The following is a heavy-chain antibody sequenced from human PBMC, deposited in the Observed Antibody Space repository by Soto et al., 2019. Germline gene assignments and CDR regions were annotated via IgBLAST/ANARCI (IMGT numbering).Heavy chain of an antibody. CDR3: ARDPFFIVGATRSFSLLDY. CDR2: IWYDGSNK. V-gene: IGHV3-33*01. D-gene: IGHD1-26*01. J-gene: IGHJ4*02. Sequence: QVQLVESGGGVVQPGRSLRLSCAASGFTFSSYGMHWVRQAPGKGLEWVAVIWYDGSNKYYADSVKGRFTISRDNYKNTLYLQMNSLRADDTAVYYCARDPFFIVGATRSFSLLDYWGQGTLVTVSS. CDR1: GFTFSSYG.